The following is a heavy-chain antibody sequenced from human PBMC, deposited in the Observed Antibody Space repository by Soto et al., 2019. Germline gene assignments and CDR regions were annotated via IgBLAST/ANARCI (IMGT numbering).Heavy chain of an antibody. D-gene: IGHD6-13*01. CDR1: GGSISSSSYY. Sequence: SETLSLTCTVSGGSISSSSYYWGWIRQPPGKGLEWIGSIYYSGSTYYNPSLKSRVTISVDTSKNQFSLKLSSVTAADTAVYYCARLPASGYSSSWYVEYYYYYYGMDVWGQGTTVTVSS. CDR2: IYYSGST. V-gene: IGHV4-39*01. J-gene: IGHJ6*02. CDR3: ARLPASGYSSSWYVEYYYYYYGMDV.